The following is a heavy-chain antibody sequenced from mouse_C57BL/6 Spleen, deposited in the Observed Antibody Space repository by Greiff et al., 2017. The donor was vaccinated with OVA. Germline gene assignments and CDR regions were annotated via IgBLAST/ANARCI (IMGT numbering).Heavy chain of an antibody. D-gene: IGHD1-1*01. CDR2: IDPANGNT. Sequence: EVQLQQSVAELVRPGASVKLSCTASGFNIKNTYMHWVKQRPEQGLEWIGRIDPANGNTKYAPKFQGKATITADTSSNTAYLQLSSLTSEDTAIYYCARSFPYGSSSPWFAYWGQGTLVTVSA. V-gene: IGHV14-3*01. CDR1: GFNIKNTY. J-gene: IGHJ3*01. CDR3: ARSFPYGSSSPWFAY.